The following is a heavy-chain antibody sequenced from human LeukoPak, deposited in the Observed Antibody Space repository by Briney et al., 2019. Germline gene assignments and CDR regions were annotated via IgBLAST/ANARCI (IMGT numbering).Heavy chain of an antibody. CDR2: IHRDGRST. D-gene: IGHD5-18*01. CDR1: GFTFSDYW. V-gene: IGHV3-74*01. CDR3: ARGTEGYTYGEFDS. Sequence: GGSLRLSCAASGFTFSDYWMHWVRQAPGKGLVWVSRIHRDGRSTTYADSVKGRFTISRDNAKNTLYLQMNSLRAEDTAMYYCARGTEGYTYGEFDSWGQGTLVTVSS. J-gene: IGHJ5*01.